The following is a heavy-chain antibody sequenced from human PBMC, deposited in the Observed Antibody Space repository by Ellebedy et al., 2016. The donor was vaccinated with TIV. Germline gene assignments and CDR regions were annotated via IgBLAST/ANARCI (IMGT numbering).Heavy chain of an antibody. CDR1: GFTFSDYY. J-gene: IGHJ4*02. Sequence: PGGSLRLSCAASGFTFSDYYMNWIRQAPGKGLEWVSYISHSGTYTYNADSVRGRFTISRDNAKSSLYLQLNSLSAQDTAVYYCARGIPGTTTQVDYWGQGTLVTVSS. CDR2: ISHSGTYT. V-gene: IGHV3-11*01. D-gene: IGHD1-20*01. CDR3: ARGIPGTTTQVDY.